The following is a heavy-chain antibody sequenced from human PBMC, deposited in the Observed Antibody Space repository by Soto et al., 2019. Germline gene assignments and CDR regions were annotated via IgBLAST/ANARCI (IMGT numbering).Heavy chain of an antibody. CDR1: GGTFNTHA. CDR3: ARGPNWNARYYYYGMDV. J-gene: IGHJ6*02. V-gene: IGHV1-69*13. Sequence: ASVKVSCKTSGGTFNTHAISWVRQAPGHGFEWMGGIVPIYGIPSHAQKFQGRATITADEPTTTVYMELSSLRSDDTAVYYCARGPNWNARYYYYGMDVWGQGTTVTVSS. CDR2: IVPIYGIP. D-gene: IGHD1-1*01.